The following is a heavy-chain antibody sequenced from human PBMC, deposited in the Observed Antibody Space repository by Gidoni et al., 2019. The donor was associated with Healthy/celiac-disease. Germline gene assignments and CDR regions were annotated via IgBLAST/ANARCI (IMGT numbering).Heavy chain of an antibody. J-gene: IGHJ3*02. Sequence: QVQLQESGPGLVKPSETLSLTCTLSGGSISSYYWSWIRQPAGKGLEWIGRIYTSGSTNYNPSLKSRVTMSVDTSKNQFSLKLSSVTAADTAVYYCARVAEYCSSTSCYNAFDIWGQGTMVTVSS. V-gene: IGHV4-4*07. CDR3: ARVAEYCSSTSCYNAFDI. D-gene: IGHD2-2*02. CDR2: IYTSGST. CDR1: GGSISSYY.